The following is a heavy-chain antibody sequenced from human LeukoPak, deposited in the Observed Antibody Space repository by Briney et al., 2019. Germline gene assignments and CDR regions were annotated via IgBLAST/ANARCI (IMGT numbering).Heavy chain of an antibody. CDR1: GGSFSNYY. J-gene: IGHJ6*03. D-gene: IGHD1-7*01. V-gene: IGHV4-34*01. CDR3: ARRWNYGRNYYIDV. Sequence: SETLSLTCAVYGGSFSNYYCSWIRQPPGKGLEWIGEINDSGRINYNPSLMSRVTVSVYTSKNQFPLRLTSVTATDTAVYYCARRWNYGRNYYIDVWGNGATVSVSS. CDR2: INDSGRI.